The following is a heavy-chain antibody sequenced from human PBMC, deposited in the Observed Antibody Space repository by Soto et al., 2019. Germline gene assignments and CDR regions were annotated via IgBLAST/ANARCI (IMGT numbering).Heavy chain of an antibody. J-gene: IGHJ4*02. CDR2: ISSSSTYI. Sequence: PGGSLRLSCEASGFTFSSYSMHWVRQAPGKGLEWVSSISSSSTYIYFADSVKGRFTISRDNAKNSLYLQVNTLRAEDTAVYYCAIGESIGNPVFDYWGQGTLVTVSS. CDR1: GFTFSSYS. V-gene: IGHV3-21*01. D-gene: IGHD1-1*01. CDR3: AIGESIGNPVFDY.